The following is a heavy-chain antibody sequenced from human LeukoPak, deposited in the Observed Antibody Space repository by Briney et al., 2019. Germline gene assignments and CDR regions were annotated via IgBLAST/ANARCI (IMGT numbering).Heavy chain of an antibody. CDR3: AGTMVRGVIIRFRTNWFDP. CDR2: IDHSGST. V-gene: IGHV4-34*01. CDR1: GGSFSGYY. J-gene: IGHJ5*02. D-gene: IGHD3-10*01. Sequence: SETLSLTCAVYGGSFSGYYWSWIRQPPGKGLEWIGEIDHSGSTNYNPSLKSRVTISVATSKNQFSLKLSSVTAADTAVYYCAGTMVRGVIIRFRTNWFDPWGQGNLVTVSS.